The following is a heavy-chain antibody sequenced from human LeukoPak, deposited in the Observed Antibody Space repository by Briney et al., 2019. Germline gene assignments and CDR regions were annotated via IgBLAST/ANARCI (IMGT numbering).Heavy chain of an antibody. Sequence: PSETLSLTCTVSGGSISRISYYWGWIRHPPGKGLEWIGSIYYSGSTYYNPSLKSRVTISVGTSTNQFSLKLGSVTAADTAVYYCARFVSGYRSKSFDYWGQGTLVTVSS. CDR2: IYYSGST. V-gene: IGHV4-39*01. CDR1: GGSISRISYY. D-gene: IGHD3-22*01. CDR3: ARFVSGYRSKSFDY. J-gene: IGHJ4*02.